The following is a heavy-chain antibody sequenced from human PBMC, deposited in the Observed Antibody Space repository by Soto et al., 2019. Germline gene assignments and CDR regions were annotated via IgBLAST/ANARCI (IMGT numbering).Heavy chain of an antibody. V-gene: IGHV3-30-3*01. CDR1: GFTFNSYA. D-gene: IGHD3-10*01. CDR3: VRDKLGGSGSYTFDY. J-gene: IGHJ4*02. CDR2: ISYDGSHQ. Sequence: QVQLVESGGGVVQPGRSLRLSCAASGFTFNSYAVHWVRQAPGKGLEWVAVISYDGSHQYYADSVKGRFTISRDSSKNTLYLQMNSLRAEDKAVYYCVRDKLGGSGSYTFDYWGQGTLVTVSS.